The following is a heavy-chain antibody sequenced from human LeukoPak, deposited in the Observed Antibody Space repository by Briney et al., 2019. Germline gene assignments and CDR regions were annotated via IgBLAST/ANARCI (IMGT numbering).Heavy chain of an antibody. D-gene: IGHD3-9*01. CDR2: IYYSGST. CDR1: GGSISSYY. J-gene: IGHJ4*02. CDR3: ARHKADIFLFDY. V-gene: IGHV4-59*08. Sequence: SETLSLTCTVSGGSISSYYWSWIRQPPGKGLEWIGYIYYSGSTNYNPSLKSRVTISVDTSKNEFSLKLSSVTAADTAVYYCARHKADIFLFDYWGQGTLVTVSS.